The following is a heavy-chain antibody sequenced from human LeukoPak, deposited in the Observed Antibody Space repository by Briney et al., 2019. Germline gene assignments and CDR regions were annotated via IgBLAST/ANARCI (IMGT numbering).Heavy chain of an antibody. J-gene: IGHJ3*02. CDR3: ARLRVRGVIGAFDI. Sequence: GESLKISCKGSGYSFTSYWISWVRQMRGKGLEWIRRIDPSDSYNNYRPSFQGHVTISADKSISTAYLQWSSLKASDTAMYYCARLRVRGVIGAFDIWGQGTMVTVSS. CDR1: GYSFTSYW. CDR2: IDPSDSYN. V-gene: IGHV5-10-1*01. D-gene: IGHD3-10*01.